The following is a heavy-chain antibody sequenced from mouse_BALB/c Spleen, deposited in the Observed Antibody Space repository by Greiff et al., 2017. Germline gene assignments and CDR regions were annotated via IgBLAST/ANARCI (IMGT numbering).Heavy chain of an antibody. Sequence: QVQLQQPGAELVKPGASVKLSCKASGYTFTSYYMYWVKQRPGQGLEWIGGINPSNGGTNFNEKFKSKATLTVDKSSSTAYMQLSSLTSEDSAVYYCTRIYDYDVRLWFDYWGQGTTLTVSS. CDR3: TRIYDYDVRLWFDY. CDR2: INPSNGGT. V-gene: IGHV1S81*02. J-gene: IGHJ2*01. CDR1: GYTFTSYY. D-gene: IGHD2-4*01.